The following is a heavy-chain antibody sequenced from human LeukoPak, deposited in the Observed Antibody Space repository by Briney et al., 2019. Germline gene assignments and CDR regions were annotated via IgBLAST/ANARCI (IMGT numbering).Heavy chain of an antibody. CDR2: INEDGTDS. V-gene: IGHV3-74*03. J-gene: IGHJ4*02. Sequence: PGGSLRLSCTASGFTFSGHWIHWVRQAPGMGLVWVSRINEDGTDSMYAESVKGRFTISRDNTKNSLYLQMNSLRAEDTAVYYCVGGDYWGQGALVTVSS. CDR1: GFTFSGHW. CDR3: VGGDY.